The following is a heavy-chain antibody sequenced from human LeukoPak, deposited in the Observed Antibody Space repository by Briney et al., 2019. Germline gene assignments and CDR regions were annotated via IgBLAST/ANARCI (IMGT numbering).Heavy chain of an antibody. CDR3: TRDPRNLDY. D-gene: IGHD1-14*01. CDR1: GFTFSDTY. V-gene: IGHV3-11*01. J-gene: IGHJ4*02. Sequence: PGGSLRLSCAVSGFTFSDTYMTWIRQAPGKGLESLSYISPSATDISYADSVKGRFTISRDNAKNSLYLQMNSLRVEDTAVYYCTRDPRNLDYWGQGTLVTVSS. CDR2: ISPSATDI.